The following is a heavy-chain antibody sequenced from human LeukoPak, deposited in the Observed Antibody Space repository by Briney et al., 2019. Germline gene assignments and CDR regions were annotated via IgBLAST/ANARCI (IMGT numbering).Heavy chain of an antibody. CDR3: ARDSGYSYADDY. V-gene: IGHV3-48*02. Sequence: GGSLRLSCAASGXTFRSYAVQWVRQAPGKGLEWVSYITYNSGTIFYADSVKGRFTISRDNAKDSLYLQMSSLRDEDTAVYYCARDSGYSYADDYWGQGTLVTVSS. CDR2: ITYNSGTI. D-gene: IGHD5-18*01. CDR1: GXTFRSYA. J-gene: IGHJ4*02.